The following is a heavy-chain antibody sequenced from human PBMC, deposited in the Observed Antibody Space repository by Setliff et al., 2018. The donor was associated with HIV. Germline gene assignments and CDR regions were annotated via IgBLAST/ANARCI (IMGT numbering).Heavy chain of an antibody. CDR1: DDSFSNYD. Sequence: SETLSLTCVVSDDSFSNYDWTWIRQSPGKALEWIGYISSSGTTNYNPSLRSRVTISMETSNTRFSLWLRSATAADTATYFCARLGRAIDDGGSSLRLDFWCQGMLVTVS. V-gene: IGHV4-4*09. CDR2: ISSSGTT. CDR3: ARLGRAIDDGGSSLRLDF. J-gene: IGHJ4*02. D-gene: IGHD2-21*01.